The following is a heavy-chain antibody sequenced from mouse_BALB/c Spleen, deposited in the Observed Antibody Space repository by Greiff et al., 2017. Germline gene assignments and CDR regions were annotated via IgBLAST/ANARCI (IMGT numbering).Heavy chain of an antibody. CDR1: GFTFSSYG. CDR3: ARSTMITTSYGDFDG. V-gene: IGHV5-6*01. D-gene: IGHD2-4*01. Sequence: EVKLMESGGDLVKPGGSLKLSCAASGFTFSSYGMSWVRQTPDKRLEWVATISSGGSYTYYPDSVKGRFTISRDNAKNTLYLQMSSLESEDTAMYDCARSTMITTSYGDFDGWGAGTTVTVS. CDR2: ISSGGSYT. J-gene: IGHJ1*01.